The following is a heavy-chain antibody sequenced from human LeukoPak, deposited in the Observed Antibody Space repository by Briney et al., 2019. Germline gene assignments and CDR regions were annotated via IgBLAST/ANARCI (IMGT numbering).Heavy chain of an antibody. CDR2: INHSGST. Sequence: SETLSLTCAVYGGSFSSYYWSWIRQPPGKGLEWIGEINHSGSTNYNPSLKSRVTISVDTSKNQFSLKLSSVTAADTAVYYCARPRGTVTTIVFDIWGQGTTVTVSS. CDR1: GGSFSSYY. D-gene: IGHD4-17*01. CDR3: ARPRGTVTTIVFDI. J-gene: IGHJ3*02. V-gene: IGHV4-34*01.